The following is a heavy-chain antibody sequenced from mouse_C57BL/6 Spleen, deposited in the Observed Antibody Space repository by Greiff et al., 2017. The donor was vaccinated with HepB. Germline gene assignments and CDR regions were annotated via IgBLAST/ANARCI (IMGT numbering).Heavy chain of an antibody. J-gene: IGHJ3*01. D-gene: IGHD2-3*01. V-gene: IGHV1-55*01. CDR1: GYTFTSYW. CDR3: AREDGYPAWFAY. CDR2: IYPGSGST. Sequence: QVQLQQSGAELVKPGASVKMSCKASGYTFTSYWITWVKQRPGQGLEWIGDIYPGSGSTNYNEKFKSKATLTVDTSSSTAYMQLSSLTSEDSAVYYCAREDGYPAWFAYWGQGTLVTVSA.